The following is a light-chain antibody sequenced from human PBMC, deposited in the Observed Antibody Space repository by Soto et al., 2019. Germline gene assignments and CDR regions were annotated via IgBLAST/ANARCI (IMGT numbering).Light chain of an antibody. CDR1: QSVTTN. J-gene: IGKJ2*01. CDR2: GAS. V-gene: IGKV3-15*01. Sequence: ETVLTQSPATLSVSPGERATFSCRASQSVTTNLAWYQQKPGQVPRLLIYGASTRTNGIPARFSGSGSGTEFTLNISSLQSDDFANYHRQQYHSWPHTFDQGTKLEIK. CDR3: QQYHSWPHT.